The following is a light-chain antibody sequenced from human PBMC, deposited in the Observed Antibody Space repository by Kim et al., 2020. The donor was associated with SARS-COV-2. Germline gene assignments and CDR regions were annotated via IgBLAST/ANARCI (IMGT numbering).Light chain of an antibody. CDR1: QNIGNY. Sequence: DIQMTQSPSSLSASVGDRVTITCRASQNIGNYLNWYQQKPGKAPKLLIYGATSLQSGVPSRFSGSGSGTDLTLTINTLQPEDFATYYCQQTYSAFGQGTRLEIK. J-gene: IGKJ5*01. CDR3: QQTYSA. V-gene: IGKV1-39*01. CDR2: GAT.